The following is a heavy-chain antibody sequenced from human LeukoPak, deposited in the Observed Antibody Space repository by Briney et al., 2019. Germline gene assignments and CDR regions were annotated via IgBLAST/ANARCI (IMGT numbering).Heavy chain of an antibody. CDR3: ARGAGAGYNLQPFDY. D-gene: IGHD5-24*01. V-gene: IGHV4-59*08. CDR2: IYYSGST. CDR1: GGSISSYY. J-gene: IGHJ4*02. Sequence: SETLSLTCTVSGGSISSYYWSWIREPPGKGLEWIGYIYYSGSTKYNPSLKSRVSISVDTSKNQFSLKLSSVTAADTAVYYCARGAGAGYNLQPFDYWGQGTLVTVSS.